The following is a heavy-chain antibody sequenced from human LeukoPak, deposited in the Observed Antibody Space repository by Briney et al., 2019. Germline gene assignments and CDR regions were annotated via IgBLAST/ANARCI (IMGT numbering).Heavy chain of an antibody. V-gene: IGHV4-61*02. CDR3: AREFLLNSLGTTVTINWFDP. J-gene: IGHJ5*02. Sequence: PSQILSLTCTVSGGSISSGSYYWSWIRQPAGKGLEWIGRIYTSGSTNYNPSLKSRVTISVDTSKNQFSLKLSSVTAADTAVYYCAREFLLNSLGTTVTINWFDPWGQGTLVTVSS. CDR1: GGSISSGSYY. D-gene: IGHD4-17*01. CDR2: IYTSGST.